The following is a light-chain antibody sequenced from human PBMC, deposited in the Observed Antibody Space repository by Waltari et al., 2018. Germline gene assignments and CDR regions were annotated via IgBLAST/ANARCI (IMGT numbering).Light chain of an antibody. CDR1: PTVGSY. V-gene: IGKV3D-15*01. CDR3: QQYNDLLMYS. Sequence: EIVMTQSPATLSLSPGETATLSCRASPTVGSYLAWYQQKPGQAPKLLVHSAYFRATGIPDRFSGSGSRTYFTLTISSLEPEDVGVYHCQQYNDLLMYSFGQGTKVEIK. J-gene: IGKJ2*03. CDR2: SAY.